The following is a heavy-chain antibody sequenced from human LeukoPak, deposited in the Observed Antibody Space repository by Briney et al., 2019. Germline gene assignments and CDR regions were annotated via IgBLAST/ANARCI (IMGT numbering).Heavy chain of an antibody. CDR3: ARGVERAALVPPYYFDF. J-gene: IGHJ4*02. Sequence: SETLSLTCTVYDDSYRDYYWTWIRQPPGKGLEWLGEINHFGRTNYSPSLKSRLTMSVGASRNQFSLTLTSVAAADTAVYYCARGVERAALVPPYYFDFWGQGSLVTVSS. V-gene: IGHV4-34*01. CDR2: INHFGRT. D-gene: IGHD5-18*01. CDR1: DDSYRDYY.